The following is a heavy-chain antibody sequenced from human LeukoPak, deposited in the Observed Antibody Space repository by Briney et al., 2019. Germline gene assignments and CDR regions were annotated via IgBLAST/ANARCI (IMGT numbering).Heavy chain of an antibody. CDR1: GFTFSSYG. D-gene: IGHD5-12*01. Sequence: PGRPLRLSCAASGFTFSSYGMHWLRQAPDKGLEWVAVIWYDGSNKYYAYSVKGRFTISRDNSKNTLYLQMNSLRDEDTAVYDCARVWAEDGSSGYAFDHWGQGTLVTASS. V-gene: IGHV3-33*01. CDR3: ARVWAEDGSSGYAFDH. CDR2: IWYDGSNK. J-gene: IGHJ4*02.